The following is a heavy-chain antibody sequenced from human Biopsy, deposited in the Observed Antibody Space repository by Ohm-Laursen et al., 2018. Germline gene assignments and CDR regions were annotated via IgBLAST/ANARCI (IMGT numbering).Heavy chain of an antibody. Sequence: SDTLSLICTVSGDSISSYYWSWIRQPPGKGLQGIGYDYYTGSTDYNPSLQSRVTISVDTSKNHFSLRLRSVTPADTAIYYCARDRGYYSDRTVPGYFDLWGRGTLVTVSS. CDR1: GDSISSYY. CDR2: DYYTGST. J-gene: IGHJ2*01. CDR3: ARDRGYYSDRTVPGYFDL. V-gene: IGHV4-59*01. D-gene: IGHD3-22*01.